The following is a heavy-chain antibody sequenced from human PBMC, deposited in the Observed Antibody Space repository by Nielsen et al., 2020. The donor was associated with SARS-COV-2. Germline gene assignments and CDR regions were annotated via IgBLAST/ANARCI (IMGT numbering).Heavy chain of an antibody. CDR3: ARDLGRRGGRPGAFDI. V-gene: IGHV1-46*01. CDR2: INPSGGST. Sequence: ASVKVSCKASGYTFTSYGISWVRQAPGQGLEWMGIINPSGGSTSYAQKFQGRVTMTRDTSTSTVYMELSSLRSEDTAVYYCARDLGRRGGRPGAFDIWGQGTMVTVSS. D-gene: IGHD3-16*01. CDR1: GYTFTSYG. J-gene: IGHJ3*02.